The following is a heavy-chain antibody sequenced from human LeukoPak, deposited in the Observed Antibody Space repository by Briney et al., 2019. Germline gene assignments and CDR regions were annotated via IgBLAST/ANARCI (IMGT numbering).Heavy chain of an antibody. CDR3: ARVGPGGC. D-gene: IGHD3-10*01. CDR1: GYTFTSYD. Sequence: ASVKVSCKASGYTFTSYDINWVRQATGQGLEWMGWINPNSGGTNYAQKFQGRVTMTRDTSISTAYMELSRLRSDDTAVYYCARVGPGGCWGQGTLVTVSS. CDR2: INPNSGGT. V-gene: IGHV1-2*02. J-gene: IGHJ4*02.